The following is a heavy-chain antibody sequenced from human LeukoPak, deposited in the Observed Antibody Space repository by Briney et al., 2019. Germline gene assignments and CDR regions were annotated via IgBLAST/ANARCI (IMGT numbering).Heavy chain of an antibody. V-gene: IGHV1-18*01. CDR1: GYTFTTYG. Sequence: GASVKVSCKTSGYTFTTYGISWVRQAPGQGPEWMGWISTNNGDTNYAQKFQGRVTLTADTSTSTTYMELSRLRSDDTAVYYCVGDWDTAMVTPFDYWGQGTLVTVSS. CDR3: VGDWDTAMVTPFDY. J-gene: IGHJ4*02. D-gene: IGHD5-18*01. CDR2: ISTNNGDT.